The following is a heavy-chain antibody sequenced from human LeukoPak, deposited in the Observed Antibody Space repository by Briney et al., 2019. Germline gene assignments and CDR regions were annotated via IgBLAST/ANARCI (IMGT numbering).Heavy chain of an antibody. CDR3: ARGFMGVTSHFGY. Sequence: ASVKVSCKGSGYSFSSHGVDWVRQAPGRGLEWMGWISAHDGNTKYAQKLQGRVTMTTDTSTNTAYMELRSLRPDDTAVYYCARGFMGVTSHFGYWGQGTLVTVSS. V-gene: IGHV1-18*01. CDR2: ISAHDGNT. CDR1: GYSFSSHG. D-gene: IGHD1-26*01. J-gene: IGHJ4*02.